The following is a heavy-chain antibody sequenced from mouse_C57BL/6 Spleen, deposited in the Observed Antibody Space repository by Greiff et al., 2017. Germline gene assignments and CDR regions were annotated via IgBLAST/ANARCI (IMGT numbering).Heavy chain of an antibody. D-gene: IGHD1-1*01. J-gene: IGHJ4*01. CDR3: ARPRYYGSTYAMDY. Sequence: VQRVESGAELARPGASVKLSCKASGYTFTSYGISWVKQRTGQGLEWIGEIYPRSGNTYYNEKFKGKATLTADKSSSTAYMELRSLTSEDSAVXFGARPRYYGSTYAMDYWGQGTSVTVSS. CDR2: IYPRSGNT. V-gene: IGHV1-81*01. CDR1: GYTFTSYG.